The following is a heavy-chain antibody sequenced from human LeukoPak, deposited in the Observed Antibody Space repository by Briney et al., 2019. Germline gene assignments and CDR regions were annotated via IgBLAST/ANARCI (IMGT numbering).Heavy chain of an antibody. CDR2: IYNSGNT. CDR3: ARYRAFDI. CDR1: GYSISSGYY. V-gene: IGHV4-61*01. J-gene: IGHJ3*02. Sequence: SETLSLTCTVSGYSISSGYYWGWIRQPPGEGLEWIGYIYNSGNTNYNPSLKSRVTISVDTSTNQFSLKLTSVTAADTAVYYCARYRAFDIWGRGTLVTVSS.